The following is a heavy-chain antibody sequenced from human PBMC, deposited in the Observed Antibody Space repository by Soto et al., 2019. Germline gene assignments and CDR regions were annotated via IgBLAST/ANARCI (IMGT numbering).Heavy chain of an antibody. CDR3: ARIGHQAYYDFWSGSPHYFDY. CDR2: IFSNDEK. CDR1: GFSLSNARMG. Sequence: SGPTLVNPTETLTLTCTVSGFSLSNARMGVSWIRQPPGKALEWLAHIFSNDEKSYSTSLKSRLTISKDTSKSQVVLTMTNMDPVDTATYYCARIGHQAYYDFWSGSPHYFDYWGQGTLVTVSS. J-gene: IGHJ4*02. D-gene: IGHD3-3*01. V-gene: IGHV2-26*01.